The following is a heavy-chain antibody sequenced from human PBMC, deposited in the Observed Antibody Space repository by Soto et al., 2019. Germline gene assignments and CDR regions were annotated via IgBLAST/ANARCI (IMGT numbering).Heavy chain of an antibody. CDR1: GFTFSSYS. V-gene: IGHV3-21*01. D-gene: IGHD6-13*01. J-gene: IGHJ4*02. CDR2: ISSSSSYI. CDR3: ARENLCRGRAAAGTPDY. Sequence: EVQLVESGGGLVKPGGSLRLSCAASGFTFSSYSMNWVRQAPGKGLEWVASISSSSSYIYYADSVKGRFTISRDNAKNSLYLQMNSLRAEDTAVYYCARENLCRGRAAAGTPDYWGQGTLVTVSS.